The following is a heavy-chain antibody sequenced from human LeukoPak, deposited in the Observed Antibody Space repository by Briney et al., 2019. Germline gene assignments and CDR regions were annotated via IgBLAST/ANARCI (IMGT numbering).Heavy chain of an antibody. CDR1: GFTFSSYG. D-gene: IGHD6-19*01. CDR2: IWYDGSNK. CDR3: ARDTAVEKFDY. Sequence: GGSLRLSCAASGFTFSSYGMHWVRQAPGKGLEWVAVIWYDGSNKYYADSVKGRFTISRDNSKNTLYLQMNSLRAEDTAVYYCARDTAVEKFDYWGQGTLVTASS. V-gene: IGHV3-33*01. J-gene: IGHJ4*02.